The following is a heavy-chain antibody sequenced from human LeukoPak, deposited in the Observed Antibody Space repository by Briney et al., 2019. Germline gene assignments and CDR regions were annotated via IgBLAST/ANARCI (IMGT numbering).Heavy chain of an antibody. J-gene: IGHJ1*01. CDR3: AREYGH. V-gene: IGHV4-61*02. CDR1: GDSITSGDSY. D-gene: IGHD3-10*01. CDR2: IYTSGST. Sequence: SQTLSLTCSVSGDSITSGDSYWTWIRQPAGKGLEWIGLIYTSGSTKYNPSLKSRTTISLDTSKSQFSLQLNSVTAADTAVYYCAREYGHWGQGTLVTVSS.